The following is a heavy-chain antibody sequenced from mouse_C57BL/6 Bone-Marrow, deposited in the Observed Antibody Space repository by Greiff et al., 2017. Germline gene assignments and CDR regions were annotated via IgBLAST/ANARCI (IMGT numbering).Heavy chain of an antibody. J-gene: IGHJ2*01. CDR2: IRSKSNNYAT. CDR1: GFSFNTYA. Sequence: EVMLVESGGGLVQPKGSLKLSCAASGFSFNTYAMNWVRQAPGKGLEWVARIRSKSNNYATYYADSVKDRFTISRDDSESTLYLQMNNLKTEDTAMYYCVRQEDGNYFDYWGQGTTLTVSS. CDR3: VRQEDGNYFDY. V-gene: IGHV10-1*01. D-gene: IGHD2-1*01.